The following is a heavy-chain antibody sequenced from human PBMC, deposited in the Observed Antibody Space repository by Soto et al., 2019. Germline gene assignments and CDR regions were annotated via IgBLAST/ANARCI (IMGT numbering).Heavy chain of an antibody. CDR1: GYSFTSLD. CDR2: MEPSTGRT. V-gene: IGHV1-8*01. J-gene: IGHJ4*02. Sequence: ASVKVSCKASGYSFTSLDINWVRQTAGQGLEWMGWMEPSTGRTGYAQKFQGRVTMTRDTSINTAYMELTTLTSDDTAVYYCTKVQYIGSHYGPWDCWGQGTLVTVSS. D-gene: IGHD1-26*01. CDR3: TKVQYIGSHYGPWDC.